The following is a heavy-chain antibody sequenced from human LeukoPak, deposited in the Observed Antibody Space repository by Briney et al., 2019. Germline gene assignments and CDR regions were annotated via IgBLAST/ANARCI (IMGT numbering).Heavy chain of an antibody. V-gene: IGHV1-2*06. CDR3: ASSIVVVVAATDAFDI. CDR1: GYTFTGYY. Sequence: ASVKVSCKASGYTFTGYYMHWVRQAPGQGLEWMGRINPNSGGTNYAQKFQGRVTMPRDTSISTAYMELSRLRSDDTAVYYCASSIVVVVAATDAFDIWGQGTMVTVSS. J-gene: IGHJ3*02. D-gene: IGHD2-15*01. CDR2: INPNSGGT.